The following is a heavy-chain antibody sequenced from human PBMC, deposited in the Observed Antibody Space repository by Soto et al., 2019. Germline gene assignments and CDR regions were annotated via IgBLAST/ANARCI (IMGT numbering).Heavy chain of an antibody. CDR2: INPNSGGT. CDR3: ARDFVEMATIYPLAY. D-gene: IGHD5-12*01. CDR1: GYTFTGYY. Sequence: ASVKVSCKASGYTFTGYYMHWVRQAPGQGLEWMGWINPNSGGTNYAQKFQGWVTMTRDTSISTAYMELSRLRSDDTAVYYCARDFVEMATIYPLAYWGQGTPVTVSS. V-gene: IGHV1-2*04. J-gene: IGHJ4*02.